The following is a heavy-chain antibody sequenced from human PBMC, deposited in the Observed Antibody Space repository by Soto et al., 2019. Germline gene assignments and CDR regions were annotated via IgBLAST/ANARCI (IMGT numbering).Heavy chain of an antibody. J-gene: IGHJ5*02. D-gene: IGHD3-10*01. CDR2: INPNSGGT. CDR3: ARDRLAVRGVPIFDP. Sequence: VASVKVYCTASVYTFTGYYMHWLRLTHGQGLEWMGWINPNSGGTNYAQKFQGWVTMTRDTSISTAYMELSRLRSDDTAVYYCARDRLAVRGVPIFDPWGQRTLVTVSS. V-gene: IGHV1-2*04. CDR1: VYTFTGYY.